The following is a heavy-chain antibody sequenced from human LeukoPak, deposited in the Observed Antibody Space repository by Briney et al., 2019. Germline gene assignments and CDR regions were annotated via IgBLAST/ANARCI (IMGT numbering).Heavy chain of an antibody. V-gene: IGHV3-30*18. J-gene: IGHJ4*02. CDR2: ISYDGSNK. Sequence: GRSLRLSCAASGFTFSSYGMHWVRQAPGKGLEWVAVISYDGSNKYYADSVKGRFTISRDNSKNTLYLRMNSLRAEDTAVYYCAKAPTYYYDSSGYFDYWGQGTLVTVSS. CDR1: GFTFSSYG. D-gene: IGHD3-22*01. CDR3: AKAPTYYYDSSGYFDY.